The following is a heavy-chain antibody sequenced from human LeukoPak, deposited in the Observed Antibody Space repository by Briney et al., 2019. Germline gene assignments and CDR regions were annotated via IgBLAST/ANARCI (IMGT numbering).Heavy chain of an antibody. CDR2: IKQDGSEK. J-gene: IGHJ6*02. V-gene: IGHV3-7*03. CDR1: GFTFSSYW. D-gene: IGHD3-22*01. Sequence: GGSLRLSCAASGFTFSSYWMSWVRQAPGKGLEWVANIKQDGSEKYYVDSVKGRFTISRDNAKNSLYLQMNSLRAEDTAVYHCARNYDSSGFYYSYYHGMDVWGQGTTVAVSS. CDR3: ARNYDSSGFYYSYYHGMDV.